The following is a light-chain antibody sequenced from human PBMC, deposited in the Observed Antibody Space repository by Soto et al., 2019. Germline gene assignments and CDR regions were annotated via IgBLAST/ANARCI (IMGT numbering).Light chain of an antibody. J-gene: IGLJ1*01. CDR1: SSDVGGYNF. CDR3: SSYTSISTDV. CDR2: DVT. V-gene: IGLV2-14*01. Sequence: QSALTQPASVSGSPGQSITISCTGTSSDVGGYNFVSWYQQHPDKAPKLMIYDVTNRPSGVSNRFSGSKSGNTASLTISGLQDEDEADYYCSSYTSISTDVFGTGTKLTVL.